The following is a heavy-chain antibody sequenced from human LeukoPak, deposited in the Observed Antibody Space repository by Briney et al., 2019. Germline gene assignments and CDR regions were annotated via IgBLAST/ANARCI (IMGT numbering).Heavy chain of an antibody. CDR3: ARGSYSSFDY. CDR2: IYYSGST. CDR1: GGSISSSSYY. D-gene: IGHD2-21*01. J-gene: IGHJ4*02. Sequence: TSETLSLTCTVSGGSISSSSYYWGWIRQPPGKGLEWIGNIYYSGSTYYNPSLKSRVTISVDTSKNQFSLKLSSVTAADTAVYYCARGSYSSFDYWGQGALVTVPS. V-gene: IGHV4-39*07.